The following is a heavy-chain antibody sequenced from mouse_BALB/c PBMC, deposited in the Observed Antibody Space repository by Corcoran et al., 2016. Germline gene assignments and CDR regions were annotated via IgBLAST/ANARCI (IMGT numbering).Heavy chain of an antibody. Sequence: QVILKESGPGILQPSQTLSLTCSFSGFSLSTYGTAVNWIRQPSGKGLEWLAQIGSDDSKLYTPFLKSRITISKDTSNSQVFLKITSVDTEDSATDYCANMIYDGYFAYWGQGTLVTVSA. V-gene: IGHV8-12*01. D-gene: IGHD2-3*01. J-gene: IGHJ3*01. CDR2: IGSDDSK. CDR3: ANMIYDGYFAY. CDR1: GFSLSTYGTA.